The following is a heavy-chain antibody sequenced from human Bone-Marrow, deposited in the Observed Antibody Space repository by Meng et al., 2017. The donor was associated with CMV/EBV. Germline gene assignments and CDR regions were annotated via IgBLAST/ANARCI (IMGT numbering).Heavy chain of an antibody. Sequence: SVKVSCKASGGTFSSYTISWVRQAPGQGLEWMGRIIPILGIANYAQKFQGRVTITADKSTSTAYMELSSLRSEDTAVYYCAREGRYCSSTHCYTDNYFYYWGQGTLVTVSS. CDR1: GGTFSSYT. CDR2: IIPILGIA. J-gene: IGHJ4*02. CDR3: AREGRYCSSTHCYTDNYFYY. D-gene: IGHD2-2*02. V-gene: IGHV1-69*04.